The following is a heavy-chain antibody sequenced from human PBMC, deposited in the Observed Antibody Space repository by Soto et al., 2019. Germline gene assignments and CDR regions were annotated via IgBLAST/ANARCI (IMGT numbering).Heavy chain of an antibody. J-gene: IGHJ5*02. CDR3: ARERVRLYPTPNWFDP. CDR2: IIPIFGTA. D-gene: IGHD2-8*01. Sequence: ASVKVSCKASGGTFSSYAISWVRQAPGQGLEWMGGIIPIFGTANYAQKFQGRVTITADESTGTAYMELSSLRSEDTAVYYCARERVRLYPTPNWFDPWGQGTLVTVSS. V-gene: IGHV1-69*13. CDR1: GGTFSSYA.